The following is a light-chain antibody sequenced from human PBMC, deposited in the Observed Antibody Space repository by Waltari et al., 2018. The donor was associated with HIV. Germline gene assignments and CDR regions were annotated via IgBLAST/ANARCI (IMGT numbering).Light chain of an antibody. CDR2: LGT. CDR1: QSLLLNNGTNF. CDR3: RQALKIPAK. Sequence: EIVMTQSPLSLPVTPGEPASISSSSSQSLLLNNGTNFLGWYLQKPGQSPHFRISLGTSRASGVPDRFSGSGAGTDFTLHSSRVEADDFGLYGGRQALKIPAKFGQGTKLEIK. V-gene: IGKV2-28*01. J-gene: IGKJ2*01.